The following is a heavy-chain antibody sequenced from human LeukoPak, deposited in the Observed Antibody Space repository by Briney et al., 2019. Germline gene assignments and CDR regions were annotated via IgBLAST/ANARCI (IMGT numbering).Heavy chain of an antibody. CDR2: IWYDGSNK. J-gene: IGHJ6*02. CDR3: AREHYSPSYGMDV. D-gene: IGHD2-21*01. Sequence: GGSLRLSCAASGFTFSSYGMHWVRQAPGKGLEWVAVIWYDGSNKYYADSVKGRFTISRDNSKNTLYLQMNSLRAEDTAVYYCAREHYSPSYGMDVWGQGTTVTVSS. CDR1: GFTFSSYG. V-gene: IGHV3-33*01.